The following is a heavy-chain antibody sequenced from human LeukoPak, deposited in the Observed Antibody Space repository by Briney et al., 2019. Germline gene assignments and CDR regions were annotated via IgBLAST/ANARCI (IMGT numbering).Heavy chain of an antibody. Sequence: PGGSLRLSCAASGFTFSSYAMHWVRQAPGKGLEWVAFIRYDGSNKYYADSVKGRFTISRDNSKNTLYLQMNSLRAEDTAVYYCTTRQWLVRADVYWGQGTLVTVSS. CDR2: IRYDGSNK. V-gene: IGHV3-30*02. CDR3: TTRQWLVRADVY. D-gene: IGHD6-19*01. CDR1: GFTFSSYA. J-gene: IGHJ4*02.